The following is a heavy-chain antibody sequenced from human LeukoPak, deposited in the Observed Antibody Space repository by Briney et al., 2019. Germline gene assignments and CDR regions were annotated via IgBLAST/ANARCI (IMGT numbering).Heavy chain of an antibody. V-gene: IGHV4-4*07. J-gene: IGHJ4*02. CDR1: GGSISSYY. Sequence: SETLSLTCTVSGGSISSYYWSWLRQPAGKGLEWIGRIYTSGSTNYNPSLKSRVTMSVDTSKNQFSLKLSSVTAADTAVYYCARDGDSSGWSSFDYWGQGTLVTVSS. D-gene: IGHD6-19*01. CDR3: ARDGDSSGWSSFDY. CDR2: IYTSGST.